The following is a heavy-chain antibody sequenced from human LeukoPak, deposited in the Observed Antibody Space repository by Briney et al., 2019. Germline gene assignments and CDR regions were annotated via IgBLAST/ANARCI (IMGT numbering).Heavy chain of an antibody. V-gene: IGHV4-34*01. CDR2: INHSGST. CDR1: GGSFSGHY. Sequence: SETLSLTCAVYGGSFSGHYWSWIRQPPGKGLEWIGEINHSGSTNYNPSLKSRVTISVDTSKNQFSLKLNSVTATDTAVYYCARHYGPWGQGTLVTVSS. CDR3: ARHYGP. D-gene: IGHD3-16*01. J-gene: IGHJ4*02.